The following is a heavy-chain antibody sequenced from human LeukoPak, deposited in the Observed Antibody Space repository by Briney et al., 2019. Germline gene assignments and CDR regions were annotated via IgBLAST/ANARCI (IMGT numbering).Heavy chain of an antibody. Sequence: GESLKISCKGSGYSFTSYWIGWVRQMPGKGLEWMGIIYPGDSDTRYSPSFQGQVTISADKSISTAYLQWSSLKVSDTAMYYCATLLRFLEWLPWGFDYWGQGTLVTVSS. CDR1: GYSFTSYW. J-gene: IGHJ4*02. CDR3: ATLLRFLEWLPWGFDY. V-gene: IGHV5-51*01. CDR2: IYPGDSDT. D-gene: IGHD3-3*01.